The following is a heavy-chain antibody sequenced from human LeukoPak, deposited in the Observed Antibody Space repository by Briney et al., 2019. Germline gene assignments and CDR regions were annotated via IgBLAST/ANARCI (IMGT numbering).Heavy chain of an antibody. D-gene: IGHD4-17*01. V-gene: IGHV3-23*01. J-gene: IGHJ4*02. CDR2: ISGSGGST. CDR1: GFTFSTYA. CDR3: AKGEPPDYVYFDY. Sequence: PGGSLRLSCAASGFTFSTYAMSWVRLAPGKGLEWVSGISGSGGSTYYADSVKGRFTISRDNSKNTLYLQMNSLRAEDTAVYYCAKGEPPDYVYFDYWGQGTLVTVSS.